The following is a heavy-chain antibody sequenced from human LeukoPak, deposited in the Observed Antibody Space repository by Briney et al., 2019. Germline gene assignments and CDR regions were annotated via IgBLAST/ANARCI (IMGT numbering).Heavy chain of an antibody. D-gene: IGHD6-13*01. CDR3: AKRGSFWDLDY. CDR1: GFSFSSYV. J-gene: IGHJ4*02. CDR2: ISGSGAGT. V-gene: IGHV3-23*01. Sequence: GGSLRLSCAASGFSFSSYVMAWVRQAPGKGLEWVSDISGSGAGTHYADSVRGRFTISRDTSKSTLYLQMNSLRAEDTAVYYCAKRGSFWDLDYWGQGTLVTVSS.